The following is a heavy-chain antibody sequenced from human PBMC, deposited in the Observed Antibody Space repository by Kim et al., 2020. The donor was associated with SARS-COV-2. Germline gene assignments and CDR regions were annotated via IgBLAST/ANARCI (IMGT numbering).Heavy chain of an antibody. Sequence: YNPCLKCRVTRSVDTSKNQFSLKLSSVTAADTAIYVCAARASTPRGYFQHWGQGTLVTVAS. CDR3: AARASTPRGYFQH. J-gene: IGHJ1*01. D-gene: IGHD2-2*01. V-gene: IGHV4-34*01.